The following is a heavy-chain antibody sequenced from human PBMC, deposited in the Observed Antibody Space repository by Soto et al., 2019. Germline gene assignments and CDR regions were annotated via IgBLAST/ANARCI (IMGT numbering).Heavy chain of an antibody. V-gene: IGHV3-74*01. J-gene: IGHJ6*02. CDR1: GFTFSSYW. Sequence: GSLRLSCAASGFTFSSYWMHWVRQAPGKGLVWVSRINYDGSSTSYADSVKGRFTISRDNAKNTLYLQVNSLRAEDTAVYFCARGMYYGMDLWGQGTTVTVSS. CDR3: ARGMYYGMDL. CDR2: INYDGSST.